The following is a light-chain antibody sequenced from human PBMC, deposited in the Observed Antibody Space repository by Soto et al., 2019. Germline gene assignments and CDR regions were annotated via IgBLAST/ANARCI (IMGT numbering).Light chain of an antibody. J-gene: IGKJ3*01. Sequence: ESVLTQSPGTLSMSPGERATLSCRASQSVSSSYSAWYQQKPGQAPRLLIYGASRRATGIPDRFSGSGSGTDFTLTISRLEPEDFAVYYCQPYCSSPFTFGPGTKVDIK. CDR3: QPYCSSPFT. CDR1: QSVSSSY. CDR2: GAS. V-gene: IGKV3-20*01.